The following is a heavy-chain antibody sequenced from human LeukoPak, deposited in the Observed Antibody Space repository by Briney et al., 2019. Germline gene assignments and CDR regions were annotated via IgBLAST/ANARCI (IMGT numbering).Heavy chain of an antibody. J-gene: IGHJ4*02. Sequence: GASVTVSCTAFGFTFTSSAMQWVRQARGQRLEWIGWIVVGSGNTNNAQKFPERVTITSDMSTSTAYMELSSLRSEDTAVYYCAAVFAYDSSGYFDYWGQGTLVTVSS. CDR2: IVVGSGNT. V-gene: IGHV1-58*02. CDR3: AAVFAYDSSGYFDY. D-gene: IGHD3-22*01. CDR1: GFTFTSSA.